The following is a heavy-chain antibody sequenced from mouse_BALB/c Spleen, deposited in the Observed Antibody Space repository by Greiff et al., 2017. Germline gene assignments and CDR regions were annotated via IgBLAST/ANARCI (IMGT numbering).Heavy chain of an antibody. D-gene: IGHD1-1*01. V-gene: IGHV1-9*01. CDR2: ILPGSGST. J-gene: IGHJ2*01. CDR3: SLLRERY. CDR1: GYTFSSYW. Sequence: QVQLQQSGAELMKPGASVKISCKATGYTFSSYWIEWVKQRPGHGLEWIGEILPGSGSTNYNEKFKGKATFTADTSSNTAYMQLSSLTSEDSAVHYCSLLRERYWGQGTTLTVSS.